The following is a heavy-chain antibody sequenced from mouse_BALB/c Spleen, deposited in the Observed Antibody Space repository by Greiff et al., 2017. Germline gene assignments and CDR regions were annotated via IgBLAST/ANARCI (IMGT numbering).Heavy chain of an antibody. CDR3: TYYVNFYAMDY. J-gene: IGHJ4*01. CDR2: IWGDGST. V-gene: IGHV2-3*01. D-gene: IGHD2-1*01. CDR1: GFSLTSYG. Sequence: VQLQQSGPGLVAPSQSLSITCTVSGFSLTSYGVSWVRQPPGKGLEWLGVIWGDGSTNYHSALISRLSISKDNSKSQVFLKLNSLQTDDTATYYCTYYVNFYAMDYWGQGTSVTVSS.